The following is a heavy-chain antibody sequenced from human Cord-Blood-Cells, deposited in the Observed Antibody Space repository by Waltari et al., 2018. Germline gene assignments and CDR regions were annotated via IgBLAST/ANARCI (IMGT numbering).Heavy chain of an antibody. CDR1: GGSFSGYS. D-gene: IGHD1-26*01. Sequence: QVQLQQWGAGLLKPSETLSLTCAVYGGSFSGYSWAWTRQPPGKGLGWIGEINHSGRTNYNPSLKSRVTISVDTSKNQFSLKLSSVTAADTAVYYCARSAGDVGFFDYWGQGTLVTVSS. CDR3: ARSAGDVGFFDY. CDR2: INHSGRT. J-gene: IGHJ4*02. V-gene: IGHV4-34*01.